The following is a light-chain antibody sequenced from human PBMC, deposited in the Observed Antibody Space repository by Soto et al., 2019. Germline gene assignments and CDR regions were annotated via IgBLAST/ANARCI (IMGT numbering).Light chain of an antibody. CDR3: QQLNSYPIT. V-gene: IGKV1-5*01. CDR2: DAS. CDR1: QSLSSW. Sequence: DIQMTQSPSTLSASVGDSVTITCRASQSLSSWLAWYQQKPGKAPKLLIYDASSLESGVPSRFSGSGSGTDFTLTISSLQPEDFATYYCQQLNSYPITFGQGTRLEIK. J-gene: IGKJ5*01.